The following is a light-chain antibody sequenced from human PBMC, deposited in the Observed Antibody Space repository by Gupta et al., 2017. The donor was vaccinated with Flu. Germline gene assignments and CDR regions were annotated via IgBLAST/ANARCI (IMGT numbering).Light chain of an antibody. CDR2: STY. J-gene: IGLJ1*01. CDR1: SGSVSTSYY. Sequence: QTVVTQEPSFSVSPGGTVTLTCGLRSGSVSTSYYPSWYQQTPGQAPRTLIYSTYTRSSGVPDRFSGSILGNKAALTITGAQADDESDYYCVLYMGSGISVFGTGTKVTVL. V-gene: IGLV8-61*01. CDR3: VLYMGSGISV.